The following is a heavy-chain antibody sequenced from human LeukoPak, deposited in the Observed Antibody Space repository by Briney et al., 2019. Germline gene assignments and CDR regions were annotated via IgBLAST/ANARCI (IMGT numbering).Heavy chain of an antibody. CDR3: AKGEAD. CDR2: ISYDGSNK. D-gene: IGHD1-26*01. Sequence: GRSLRLSCAASGFTFSSYGMHWVRQAPGKGLEWVAVISYDGSNKYYADSVKGRFTISRDNSKNTLYLQMNSLRAEDTAVYYCAKGEADWGQGTLVTVSP. J-gene: IGHJ4*02. CDR1: GFTFSSYG. V-gene: IGHV3-30*18.